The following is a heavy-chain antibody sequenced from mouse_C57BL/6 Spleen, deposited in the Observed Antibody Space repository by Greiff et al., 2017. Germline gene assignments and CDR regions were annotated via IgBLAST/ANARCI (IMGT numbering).Heavy chain of an antibody. D-gene: IGHD4-1*01. V-gene: IGHV1-82*01. CDR3: ARELTGTPLDY. J-gene: IGHJ2*01. CDR1: GYAFSSSW. CDR2: IYPGDGDT. Sequence: VQLQQSGPELVKPGASVKISCKASGYAFSSSWMNWVKQRPGKGLEWIGRIYPGDGDTNYNGKFKGKATLTADKSSSTAYMQLSSLTSEDSAVYFCARELTGTPLDYWGQGTTLTVSS.